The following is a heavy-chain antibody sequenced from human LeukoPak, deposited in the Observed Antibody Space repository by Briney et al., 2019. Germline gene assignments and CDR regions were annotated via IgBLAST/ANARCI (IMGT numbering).Heavy chain of an antibody. V-gene: IGHV4-39*01. CDR3: ARHYWEQQLLFFDY. CDR1: GGSISSSSYY. Sequence: SETLSLTCTVSGGSISSSSYYWGWIRQPPGKGLEWIGSIYYSGSTYYNPSLKSRVTISVDTSKNQFSLKLSSVTAADTAVYYCARHYWEQQLLFFDYWGQGTLVTVSS. J-gene: IGHJ4*02. CDR2: IYYSGST. D-gene: IGHD6-13*01.